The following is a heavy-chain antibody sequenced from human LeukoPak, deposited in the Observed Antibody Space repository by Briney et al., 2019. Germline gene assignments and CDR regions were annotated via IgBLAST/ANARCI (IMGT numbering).Heavy chain of an antibody. CDR3: ARALGYCSSSRCYSLDY. D-gene: IGHD2-15*01. CDR1: GGSINSGDYY. V-gene: IGHV4-30-4*08. J-gene: IGHJ4*02. CDR2: IYYIGST. Sequence: SQTLSLTCTVSGGSINSGDYYWSWIRQPPGKGLEWIGYIYYIGSTYYKPSLMSRVTMSLDTSKNQFSLKLSSVTGADTAVYYCARALGYCSSSRCYSLDYWGQGTLSPSPQ.